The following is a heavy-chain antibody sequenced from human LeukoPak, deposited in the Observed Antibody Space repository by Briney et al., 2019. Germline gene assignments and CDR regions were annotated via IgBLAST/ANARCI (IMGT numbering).Heavy chain of an antibody. J-gene: IGHJ3*02. Sequence: GESLRISCQGSGYSFTSYWISWVRQMPGKGLEWMGRIDPSDSYTNYSPSFQGHVTISADKSISTAYLQWSSLKASDTAMYYCARTYCSSTSCYHGAFDIWGQGTMVTVS. CDR2: IDPSDSYT. D-gene: IGHD2-2*01. V-gene: IGHV5-10-1*01. CDR1: GYSFTSYW. CDR3: ARTYCSSTSCYHGAFDI.